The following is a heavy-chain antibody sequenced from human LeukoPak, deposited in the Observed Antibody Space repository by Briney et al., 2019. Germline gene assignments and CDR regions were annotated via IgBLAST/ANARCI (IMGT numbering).Heavy chain of an antibody. CDR1: GFTFSSYW. Sequence: GGSLRLSCAASGFTFSSYWMHWVRHAPGKGLVWVSRINSDGSSTIYADSVKGRFTISRDNAKNTLYLQMNSLRAEDTAVYYCARDSLGVPFDYWGQGTLVTVSS. J-gene: IGHJ4*02. CDR2: INSDGSST. CDR3: ARDSLGVPFDY. V-gene: IGHV3-74*01. D-gene: IGHD3-16*02.